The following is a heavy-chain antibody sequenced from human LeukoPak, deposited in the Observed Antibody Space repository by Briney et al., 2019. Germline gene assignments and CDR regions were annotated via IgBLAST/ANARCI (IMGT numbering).Heavy chain of an antibody. V-gene: IGHV3-48*01. CDR1: GFTFSSYS. CDR3: ARDYSYDSRNYYMDV. D-gene: IGHD3-22*01. Sequence: GGSLRLSCAASGFTFSSYSMNWVRQAPGKGLEWVSYISSSSSTIYYADSVKGRFTISRDNAKNSLYLQMNSLRAEDTAVYYCARDYSYDSRNYYMDVWGKGTTVTVSS. CDR2: ISSSSSTI. J-gene: IGHJ6*03.